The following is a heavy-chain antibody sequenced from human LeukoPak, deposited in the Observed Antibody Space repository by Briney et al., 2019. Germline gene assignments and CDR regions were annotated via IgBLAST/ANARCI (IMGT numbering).Heavy chain of an antibody. CDR2: MNPNSCNT. J-gene: IGHJ6*03. Sequence: ASVKVSCKASGYTFTSYDINWVRQATGQGLEWMGWMNPNSCNTGYAQKFQGRVTITRNTSISTAYMELSSLRSEDTAVYYCARVSSWHKYYYYYYYMDVWGKGTTVTVSS. D-gene: IGHD6-13*01. V-gene: IGHV1-8*03. CDR1: GYTFTSYD. CDR3: ARVSSWHKYYYYYYYMDV.